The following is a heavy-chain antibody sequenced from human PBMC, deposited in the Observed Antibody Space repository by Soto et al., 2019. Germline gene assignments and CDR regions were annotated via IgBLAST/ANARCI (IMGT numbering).Heavy chain of an antibody. V-gene: IGHV3-15*01. CDR1: GFTFSNAW. CDR3: TTERYYDFWSGYPNLFEDFQH. Sequence: EVQLVESGGGLVKPGGSLRLSCAASGFTFSNAWMSWVRQAPGKGLEWVGRIKSKTDGGTTDYAAPVKGRFTISRDDSKNTLYLQMNSLKTEDTAVYYCTTERYYDFWSGYPNLFEDFQHWGQGTLVTVSS. J-gene: IGHJ1*01. D-gene: IGHD3-3*01. CDR2: IKSKTDGGTT.